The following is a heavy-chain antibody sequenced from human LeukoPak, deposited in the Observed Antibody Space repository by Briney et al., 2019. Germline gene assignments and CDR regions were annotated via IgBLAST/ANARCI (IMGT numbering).Heavy chain of an antibody. Sequence: GGSLRLSCAASGFTFSSYWMSWVRQAPGKGLEWVSVLSGSGDNTYYADSVKGRFTISRDSSKNTLYLQMNSLKAEDTAVYYCATGRSGYDFYYFHNWGQGTLVTVSS. V-gene: IGHV3-23*01. D-gene: IGHD5-12*01. CDR3: ATGRSGYDFYYFHN. CDR1: GFTFSSYW. CDR2: LSGSGDNT. J-gene: IGHJ4*02.